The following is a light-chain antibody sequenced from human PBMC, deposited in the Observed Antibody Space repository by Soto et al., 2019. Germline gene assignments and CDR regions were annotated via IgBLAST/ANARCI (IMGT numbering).Light chain of an antibody. CDR3: QVYGSSPKT. CDR1: RPVNSGY. Sequence: IVLTQSPGTLSLSPGEGATLSCRASRPVNSGYLAWYQQKPGQAPRLLMYGVSTRDTGIPDRFSGSGAGTDFTLTISRLEPGDFAVYYCQVYGSSPKTFGQGTKVEFK. V-gene: IGKV3-20*01. CDR2: GVS. J-gene: IGKJ1*01.